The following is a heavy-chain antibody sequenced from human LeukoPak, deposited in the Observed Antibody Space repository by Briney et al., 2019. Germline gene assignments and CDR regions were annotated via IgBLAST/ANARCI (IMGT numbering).Heavy chain of an antibody. CDR2: IYGNSKKT. CDR3: VQSELRPFKAFD. CDR1: GFTFSNYA. D-gene: IGHD1-14*01. Sequence: GGSLRLSCGAAGFTFSNYAMTWVRQAPGKGLEWVSSIYGNSKKTFYADSVKGRFTISRDNAKNALYLQMNSLRAEDTAVYYCVQSELRPFKAFDWGQGTQVTVSS. V-gene: IGHV3-23*01. J-gene: IGHJ1*01.